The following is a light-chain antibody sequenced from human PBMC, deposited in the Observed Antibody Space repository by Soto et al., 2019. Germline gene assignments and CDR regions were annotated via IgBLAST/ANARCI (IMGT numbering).Light chain of an antibody. CDR2: DAS. Sequence: DIQMTQSPSSVSASVGDRVTITCRASQGISSWLAWYQQKPGKAPNLLIYDASTLESGVPSRFSGSGSGTEFTLTISNLQPDDSATYYCQQYNSYPWTFGQGTKVDIK. CDR3: QQYNSYPWT. CDR1: QGISSW. V-gene: IGKV1-5*01. J-gene: IGKJ1*01.